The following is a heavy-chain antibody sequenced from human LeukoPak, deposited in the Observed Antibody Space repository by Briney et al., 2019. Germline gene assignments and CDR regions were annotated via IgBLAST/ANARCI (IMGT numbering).Heavy chain of an antibody. CDR1: GGSFSGYY. V-gene: IGHV4-34*01. CDR3: ARHEYYYGSGTRYNWFDP. CDR2: INHSGST. J-gene: IGHJ5*02. Sequence: SETLSLTCAVYGGSFSGYYWSWIRQPPGKGLEWIGEINHSGSTNYNPSLKSRVTISVDTSKNQFSLKLSSVTAADTAVYYCARHEYYYGSGTRYNWFDPWGQGTLVTVSS. D-gene: IGHD3-10*01.